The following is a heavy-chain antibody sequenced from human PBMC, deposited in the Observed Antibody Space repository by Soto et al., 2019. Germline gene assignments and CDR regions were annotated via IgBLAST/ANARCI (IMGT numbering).Heavy chain of an antibody. CDR2: INPNSGGT. J-gene: IGHJ3*02. V-gene: IGHV1-2*04. D-gene: IGHD3-22*01. CDR1: GYTFTGYY. Sequence: GASVKVSCKASGYTFTGYYMHWVRQAPGQGLEWMGWINPNSGGTNYAQKFQGWVTMTRDTSISTAYMELSRLRSDDTAVYYCARMGYYDSSGYSGGPSYAFDIWGQGTMVTVSS. CDR3: ARMGYYDSSGYSGGPSYAFDI.